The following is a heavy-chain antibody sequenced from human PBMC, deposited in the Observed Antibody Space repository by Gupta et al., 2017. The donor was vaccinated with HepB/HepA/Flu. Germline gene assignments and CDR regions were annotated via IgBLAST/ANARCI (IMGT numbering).Heavy chain of an antibody. CDR1: GGSFSGYY. J-gene: IGHJ6*03. Sequence: QVQLQQWGAGLLKPSETLYLTCAVYGGSFSGYYWSWIRQHPGKGLEWNGEINHSGSTNYNPSLKSRVTISVDTSKNQFSLKLSSVTAADTAVYYCARGRFGLGYCSSTSCYRWDYYYMDVWGKGTTVTVSS. CDR2: INHSGST. CDR3: ARGRFGLGYCSSTSCYRWDYYYMDV. V-gene: IGHV4-34*01. D-gene: IGHD2-2*01.